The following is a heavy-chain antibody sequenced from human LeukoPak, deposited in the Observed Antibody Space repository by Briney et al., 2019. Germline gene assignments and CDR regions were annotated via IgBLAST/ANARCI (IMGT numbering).Heavy chain of an antibody. CDR2: VTGSCGST. CDR1: GFAFSTYA. CDR3: ASSLAYCGGDCSPPDY. D-gene: IGHD2-21*02. Sequence: PGGSLRLSCATSGFAFSTYAMSWVRQAPGKGLEWVSAVTGSCGSTYYADSVKGRFTISRDNSKNTLYLQMNSLRAEDTAVYYCASSLAYCGGDCSPPDYWGQGTLVTVSS. V-gene: IGHV3-23*01. J-gene: IGHJ4*02.